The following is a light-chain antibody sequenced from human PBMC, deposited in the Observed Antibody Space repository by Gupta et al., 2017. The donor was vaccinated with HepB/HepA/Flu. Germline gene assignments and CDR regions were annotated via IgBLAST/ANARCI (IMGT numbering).Light chain of an antibody. V-gene: IGKV3-20*01. CDR1: QSVSSSY. Sequence: EIVLTQSPGTLSLSPGERATLSCRASQSVSSSYLAGYQQKPGQAPRLLIYGASSRATGIPDRFSGSGSGTDFTLTISRLEPEDFAVYYCQQYGSSLRLTFGGGTKVEIK. CDR2: GAS. J-gene: IGKJ4*01. CDR3: QQYGSSLRLT.